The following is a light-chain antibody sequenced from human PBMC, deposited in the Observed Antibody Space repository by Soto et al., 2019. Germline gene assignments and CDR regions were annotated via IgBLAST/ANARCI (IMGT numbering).Light chain of an antibody. V-gene: IGKV3-20*01. CDR1: QIISTVY. J-gene: IGKJ2*01. CDR2: GTS. CDR3: QQYGPSLGT. Sequence: PGARATLSCRTSQIISTVYLAWYQQKPGQPPRLLTYGTSYRAAGIPDRFSGGGSGTDFTLTINRLEPADSAVYYCQQYGPSLGTFGPECKLEVK.